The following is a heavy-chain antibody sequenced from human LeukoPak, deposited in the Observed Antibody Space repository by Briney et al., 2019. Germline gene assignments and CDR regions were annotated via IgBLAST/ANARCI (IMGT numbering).Heavy chain of an antibody. Sequence: GGSLRLSCAASGFTFNTYTMNWVRQAPGKGLEGVSAISGRGDGTYYADFVKGRFTISRDNSKNTLFLQMNSLRVEDTATYYCAKGTERYREVSSFDSWGRGTLVAVSS. CDR1: GFTFNTYT. V-gene: IGHV3-23*01. D-gene: IGHD3-10*01. J-gene: IGHJ4*02. CDR2: ISGRGDGT. CDR3: AKGTERYREVSSFDS.